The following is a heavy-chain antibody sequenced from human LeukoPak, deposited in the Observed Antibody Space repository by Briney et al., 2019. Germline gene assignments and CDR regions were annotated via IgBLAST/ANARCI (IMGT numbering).Heavy chain of an antibody. Sequence: GGSLRLSCAASGFSFTTYSMNWVRQAPGKGLEWVSSISSSSSYIYYADSVKGRFTISRDNAKNSLYLQMNSLRAEDTAVYYCARLVRAYCGGDCRDAFDYLGQGTLVTVSP. CDR2: ISSSSSYI. D-gene: IGHD2-21*02. V-gene: IGHV3-21*01. CDR3: ARLVRAYCGGDCRDAFDY. CDR1: GFSFTTYS. J-gene: IGHJ4*02.